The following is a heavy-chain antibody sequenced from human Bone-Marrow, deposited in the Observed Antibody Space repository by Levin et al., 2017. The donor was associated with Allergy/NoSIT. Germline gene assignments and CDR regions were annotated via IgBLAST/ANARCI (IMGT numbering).Heavy chain of an antibody. Sequence: GGSLRLSCAASGFTFTTYEMTWVRQAPGKGLEWVSYISSSGSTIYYADSVKGRFTISRDNAKNSLYLQMNSLRAEDTAVYYCARDVHHDRGAIVVLTAAKHYMDSWGRGTTVADS. CDR2: ISSSGSTI. J-gene: IGHJ6*03. D-gene: IGHD2-2*01. V-gene: IGHV3-48*03. CDR3: ARDVHHDRGAIVVLTAAKHYMDS. CDR1: GFTFTTYE.